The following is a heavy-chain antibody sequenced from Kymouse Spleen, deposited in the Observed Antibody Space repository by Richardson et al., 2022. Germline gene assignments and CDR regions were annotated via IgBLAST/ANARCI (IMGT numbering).Heavy chain of an antibody. D-gene: IGHD3-10*01. V-gene: IGHV4-39*01. CDR3: AREKNYGSGNYYYYYGMDV. CDR2: IYYSGST. Sequence: QLQLQESGPGLVKPSETLSLTCTVSGGSISSSSYYWGWIRQPPGKGLEWIGSIYYSGSTYYNPSLKSRVTISVDTSKNQFSLKLSSVTAADTAVYYCAREKNYGSGNYYYYYGMDVWGQGTTVTVSS. CDR1: GGSISSSSYY. J-gene: IGHJ6*02.